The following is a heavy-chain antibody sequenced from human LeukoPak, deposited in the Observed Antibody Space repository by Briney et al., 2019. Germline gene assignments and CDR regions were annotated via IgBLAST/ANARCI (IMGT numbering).Heavy chain of an antibody. D-gene: IGHD6-19*01. CDR3: AKDHSSGWQRVFGS. Sequence: QPGGSLRLSCAASGFTFSSYTMSWVRQAPGKGLEWVSTISGSGGSTYYADSVKGRFTISRDNSKNTLYLQMNSLRAEDTAVYYCAKDHSSGWQRVFGSWGQGTLVTVSS. V-gene: IGHV3-23*01. J-gene: IGHJ5*01. CDR2: ISGSGGST. CDR1: GFTFSSYT.